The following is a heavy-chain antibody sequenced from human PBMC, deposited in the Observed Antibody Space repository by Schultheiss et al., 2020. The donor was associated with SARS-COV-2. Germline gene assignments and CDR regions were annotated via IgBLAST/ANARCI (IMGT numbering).Heavy chain of an antibody. CDR3: AKDRSYSGSYCDP. V-gene: IGHV3-30*18. CDR1: GFTFSNAW. D-gene: IGHD1-26*01. CDR2: ISYDGSNK. J-gene: IGHJ5*02. Sequence: GGSLRLSCAASGFTFSNAWMSWVRQAPGKGLEWVAVISYDGSNKYYADSVKGRFTISRDNSKNTLYLQMNSLRAEDTAVYYCAKDRSYSGSYCDPWGQGTLVTVSS.